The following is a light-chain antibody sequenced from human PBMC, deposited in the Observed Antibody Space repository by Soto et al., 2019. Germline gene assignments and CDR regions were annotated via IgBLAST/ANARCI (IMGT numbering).Light chain of an antibody. V-gene: IGKV1-5*03. CDR3: QQYNSYPST. CDR1: QSISSW. J-gene: IGKJ1*01. Sequence: DIQMTQSPSTLSASVGDRVTITCRASQSISSWLAWYQQKPGKAPKLLIYKASSLESGVPSRFSGSGSGTEYTLTISSLQPDDCATYYCQQYNSYPSTFGQGTKLEI. CDR2: KAS.